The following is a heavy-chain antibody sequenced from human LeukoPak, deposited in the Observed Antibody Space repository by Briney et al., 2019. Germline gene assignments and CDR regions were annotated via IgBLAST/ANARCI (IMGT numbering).Heavy chain of an antibody. Sequence: SETLSLTCTVSGASITNYFWGWIRQPPGKGLQWIGYVYSGAYYYNPSLVSRLTVSVDTAKNQFSLGLRSVTAADTAVYYCAGLRPLTNYDFSSGYYAFDYWGQGTLVTVSS. J-gene: IGHJ4*02. CDR3: AGLRPLTNYDFSSGYYAFDY. CDR2: VYSGAY. V-gene: IGHV4-4*09. CDR1: GASITNYF. D-gene: IGHD3-3*01.